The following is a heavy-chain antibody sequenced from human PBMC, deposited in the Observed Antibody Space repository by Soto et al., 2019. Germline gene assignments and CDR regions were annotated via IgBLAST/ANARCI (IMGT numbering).Heavy chain of an antibody. CDR3: ARSCSSTSCYHYYYYYYGMDV. CDR1: GGSFSGYY. D-gene: IGHD2-2*01. CDR2: INHSGST. Sequence: SETLSLTCAVYGGSFSGYYWSWIRQPPGKGLEWIGEINHSGSTNYNPSLKSRVTISVDTSKNQFSLKLSSVTAADTAVYYCARSCSSTSCYHYYYYYYGMDVWGQGTTVTVSS. J-gene: IGHJ6*02. V-gene: IGHV4-34*01.